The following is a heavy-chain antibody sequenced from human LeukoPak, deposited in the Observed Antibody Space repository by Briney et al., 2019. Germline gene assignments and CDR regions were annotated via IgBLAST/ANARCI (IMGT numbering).Heavy chain of an antibody. V-gene: IGHV4-61*02. CDR2: IYSSGST. CDR3: ARIGDSPGYNADATYYMDV. CDR1: GGSISNGFYY. D-gene: IGHD3-22*01. Sequence: SETLSLTCTVSGGSISNGFYYWSWIRQPAGKGLEWIGRIYSSGSTNYNPSLTSRVTISLDTTKNQFALHLSSVTAAGTALDHWARIGDSPGYNADATYYMDVGGKGTTATISS. J-gene: IGHJ6*03.